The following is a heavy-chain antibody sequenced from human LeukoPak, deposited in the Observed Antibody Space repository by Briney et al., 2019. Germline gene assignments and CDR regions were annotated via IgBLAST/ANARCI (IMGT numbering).Heavy chain of an antibody. CDR2: ISSSGSTI. CDR1: GFTFSSYE. J-gene: IGHJ3*02. Sequence: PGGSLRLSWAASGFTFSSYERNWVRQAPGKGVEWVLYISSSGSTIYYAYSVNGRITMSRCNVKTSLYLLMNNLMTQDKSLSYVIISGTTISYAASVKGRFTISRDNAKNSLYLQMNSLRAEDTAVYYCAREAATYGDAFDIWGQGTMVTVSS. V-gene: IGHV3-48*03. D-gene: IGHD3-10*01. CDR3: IISGTTISYAASVKGRFTISRDNAKNSLYLQMNSLRAEDTAVYYCAREAATYGDAFDI.